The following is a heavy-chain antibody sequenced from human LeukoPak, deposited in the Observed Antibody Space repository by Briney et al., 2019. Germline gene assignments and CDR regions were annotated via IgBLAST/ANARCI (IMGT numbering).Heavy chain of an antibody. CDR2: INPSGGST. J-gene: IGHJ3*02. Sequence: ASVKVSCKASGYTFTSYYMHWVRQAPGQGLEWMGIINPSGGSTSYAQKFQGRVTMTGDTSTSTVYMELSSLRSEDTAVYYCARPGNDYGDSEEAFDIWGQGTMVTVSS. CDR3: ARPGNDYGDSEEAFDI. D-gene: IGHD4-17*01. CDR1: GYTFTSYY. V-gene: IGHV1-46*03.